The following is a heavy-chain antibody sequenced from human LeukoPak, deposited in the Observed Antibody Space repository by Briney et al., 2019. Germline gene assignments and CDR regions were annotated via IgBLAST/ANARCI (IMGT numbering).Heavy chain of an antibody. Sequence: GGSLRLSCAASGFTFSSYAMHWVRQAPGKGLEWVAVISYDGSNKYYADSVKGRFTISRDNSKNTLYLQMNSLRAEDTAVYYCARDPQIYGSGSYSNDAFDIWGQGTMVTVSS. CDR3: ARDPQIYGSGSYSNDAFDI. J-gene: IGHJ3*02. D-gene: IGHD3-10*01. CDR2: ISYDGSNK. CDR1: GFTFSSYA. V-gene: IGHV3-30-3*01.